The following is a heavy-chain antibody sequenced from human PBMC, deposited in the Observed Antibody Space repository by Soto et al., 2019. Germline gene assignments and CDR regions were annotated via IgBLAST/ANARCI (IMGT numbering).Heavy chain of an antibody. CDR2: IIPIFCTA. CDR3: ARDPGILGVPGDDYGMDD. J-gene: IGHJ6*02. V-gene: IGHV1-69*06. D-gene: IGHD3-3*01. CDR1: GGTFSSYA. Sequence: QVQLVQSGAEVKKPGSSVKVSCKASGGTFSSYAISWVRQAPGQGLEWMGGIIPIFCTANYAEKFQGRVTITADKSTSTGYMELSSLRSEHTAVYYRARDPGILGVPGDDYGMDDWGQGTTVTVSS.